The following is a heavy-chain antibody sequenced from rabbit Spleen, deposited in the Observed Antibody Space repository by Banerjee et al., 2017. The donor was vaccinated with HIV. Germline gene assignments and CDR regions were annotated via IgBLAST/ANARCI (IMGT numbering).Heavy chain of an antibody. CDR1: GFSFSSGYD. D-gene: IGHD1-1*01. CDR2: ISTGSSGST. CDR3: ARGASDSGDGYNL. J-gene: IGHJ3*01. V-gene: IGHV1S40*01. Sequence: QSLEESGGGLVQPEGSLTLTCTASGFSFSSGYDMCWVRQAPGKGLEWIACISTGSSGSTYYANWAKGRFTISKTSSTTVDLKMTSLTAADTATYFCARGASDSGDGYNLWGPGTLVTVS.